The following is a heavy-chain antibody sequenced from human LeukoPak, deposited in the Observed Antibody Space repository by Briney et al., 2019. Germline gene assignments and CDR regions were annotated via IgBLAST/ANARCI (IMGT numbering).Heavy chain of an antibody. V-gene: IGHV1-46*01. J-gene: IGHJ5*02. CDR1: GYTFTSYY. CDR2: INPSGGST. Sequence: ASVKVSCKASGYTFTSYYMHWVRQAPGQGLEWMGIINPSGGSTSYAQKFQGRVTMTRDTSTSTVCMELSSLRSEDTAVYYCARARYCSGGSCYSSYNWFDPWGQGTLVTVSS. CDR3: ARARYCSGGSCYSSYNWFDP. D-gene: IGHD2-15*01.